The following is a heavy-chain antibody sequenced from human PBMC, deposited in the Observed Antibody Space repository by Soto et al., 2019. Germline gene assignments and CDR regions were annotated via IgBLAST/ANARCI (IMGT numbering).Heavy chain of an antibody. V-gene: IGHV4-31*03. CDR1: GGSISSGGYY. CDR2: IFYSGST. J-gene: IGHJ5*02. Sequence: QVQLQESGPGLVKPSQTLSLTCTVSGGSISSGGYYWSWIRQHPGKGLELIGYIFYSGSTYYNPSLKSRVTISVDTSKNQFSLKLSSVTAADMAVYYCARGYSYYDFWSGSPDGGWFDPWGQGTLVTVSS. CDR3: ARGYSYYDFWSGSPDGGWFDP. D-gene: IGHD3-3*01.